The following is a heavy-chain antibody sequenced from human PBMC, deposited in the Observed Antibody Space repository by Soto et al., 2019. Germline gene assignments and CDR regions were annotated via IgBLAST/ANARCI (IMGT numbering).Heavy chain of an antibody. D-gene: IGHD3-10*01. Sequence: GGSLRLSCAASGFTFSSYGMHWVRQAPGKGLEWVAVISYDGSNKYYADSVKGRFTISRDNSKNTLYLQMNSLRAEDTAVYYCAKCLDAYKMVRGPWDYWGQGTLVTVSS. J-gene: IGHJ4*02. CDR2: ISYDGSNK. CDR1: GFTFSSYG. CDR3: AKCLDAYKMVRGPWDY. V-gene: IGHV3-30*18.